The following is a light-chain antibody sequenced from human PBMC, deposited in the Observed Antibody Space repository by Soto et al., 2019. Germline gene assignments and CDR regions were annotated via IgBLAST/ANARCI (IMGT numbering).Light chain of an antibody. V-gene: IGKV1-39*01. Sequence: DIQMTQSPSSLSASVGDRVTITCRASQSIRDYLNWYQHKPGKAPQVLIYAASNLQSGVPSRFSGSGSGTDFTLTITSLQPEDFATYYCQETFGIFPWTFGQGTKVEIK. CDR2: AAS. CDR3: QETFGIFPWT. J-gene: IGKJ1*01. CDR1: QSIRDY.